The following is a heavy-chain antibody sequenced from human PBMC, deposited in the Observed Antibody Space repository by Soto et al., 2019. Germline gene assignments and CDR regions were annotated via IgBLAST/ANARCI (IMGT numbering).Heavy chain of an antibody. Sequence: QVHLVQSGAEVKKPGASVKVSCKGSGYDFTTYGITWVRQAPGQGLEWMAWISAHNGNTDYAQKLQGRVTVTRDTSTSTAYMELRSLRSADTGVYYCARGRYGDYWGQGALVTVSS. CDR1: GYDFTTYG. V-gene: IGHV1-18*01. CDR3: ARGRYGDY. D-gene: IGHD1-1*01. J-gene: IGHJ4*02. CDR2: ISAHNGNT.